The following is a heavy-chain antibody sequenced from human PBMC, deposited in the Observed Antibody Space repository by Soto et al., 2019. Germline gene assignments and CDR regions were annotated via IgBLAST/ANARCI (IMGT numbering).Heavy chain of an antibody. Sequence: PSETLSLICTVSGDSPSTFWWSWFRQPPGKGLEWLAYISYSGSSNYNPSLKSRATISADTSKKQFSLNLTSVTAADTAVYYCAISRDGYVFDFWGRGILVTVSS. V-gene: IGHV4-59*03. CDR1: GDSPSTFW. J-gene: IGHJ5*01. CDR2: ISYSGSS. D-gene: IGHD5-12*01. CDR3: AISRDGYVFDF.